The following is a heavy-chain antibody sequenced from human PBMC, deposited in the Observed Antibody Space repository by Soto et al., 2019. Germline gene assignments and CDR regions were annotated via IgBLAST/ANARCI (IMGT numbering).Heavy chain of an antibody. J-gene: IGHJ5*02. Sequence: QGQLQQWGAGLLKPSETLSLTCAVYGGSFSGYYGSWIRQPPGKGLGWIGEINHSGSTNYSPSLKSRVTISVDTSKNQISLKLSSVTAADTAVYYCARGSPLDRLLSRTLGSLRWFDPWGQGTLVTVSS. CDR2: INHSGST. CDR1: GGSFSGYY. D-gene: IGHD2-2*01. CDR3: ARGSPLDRLLSRTLGSLRWFDP. V-gene: IGHV4-34*01.